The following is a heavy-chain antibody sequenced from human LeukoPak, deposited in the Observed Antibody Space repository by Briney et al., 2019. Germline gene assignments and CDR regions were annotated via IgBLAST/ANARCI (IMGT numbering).Heavy chain of an antibody. CDR1: GFTFSSYS. V-gene: IGHV3-23*01. D-gene: IGHD4-11*01. J-gene: IGHJ4*02. CDR2: NSGSGGST. CDR3: AKDEYSNFDY. Sequence: GGSLRLSCAASGFTFSSYSMNLVRQAPGKGLEWVSANSGSGGSTYYADSVKGRFTISRDNSKNTLYLQMNSLRAEDTAVYYCAKDEYSNFDYWGQGTLVTVSS.